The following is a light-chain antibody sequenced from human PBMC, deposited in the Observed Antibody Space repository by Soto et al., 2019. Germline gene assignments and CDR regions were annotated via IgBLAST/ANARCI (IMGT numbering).Light chain of an antibody. V-gene: IGKV3-11*01. J-gene: IGKJ5*01. Sequence: EIVLTQSPATLSLSPVERATLSCRASQSVSSYLAWYQQKPGQAPRLLIYGASSRATGIPDRFSGSGSGTDFTLTISSLQPEDFATYYCQQSYSTPITFGQGTRLEIK. CDR1: QSVSSY. CDR2: GAS. CDR3: QQSYSTPIT.